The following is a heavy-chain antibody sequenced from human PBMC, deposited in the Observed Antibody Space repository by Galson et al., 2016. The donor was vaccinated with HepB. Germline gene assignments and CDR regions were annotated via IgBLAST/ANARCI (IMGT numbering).Heavy chain of an antibody. CDR3: ARQPSEGSFDY. CDR1: GYRFHTHW. J-gene: IGHJ4*02. Sequence: QSGAEVKAPGESLKISCQGSGYRFHTHWIAWVRQMPGKGLEWMGMVFPNDASTRYSPSLQGQVTISADKSLRVAYLQWSSLRASDSAMYYCARQPSEGSFDYWGQGTLVSVSS. D-gene: IGHD3-10*01. V-gene: IGHV5-51*01. CDR2: VFPNDAST.